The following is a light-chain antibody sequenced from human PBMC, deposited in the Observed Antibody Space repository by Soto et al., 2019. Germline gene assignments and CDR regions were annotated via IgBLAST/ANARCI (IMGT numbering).Light chain of an antibody. CDR2: DVS. Sequence: QSALTQPRSVSGSPGQSVTISCTGTSSDVGGYNYVSWYQQHPGKAPKLMIYDVSKRPSGVPDRFSDSKSGNTASLTISGLQAEDEADYYCCSYAGSPYVVFSGGTKVTVL. CDR3: CSYAGSPYVV. J-gene: IGLJ2*01. V-gene: IGLV2-11*01. CDR1: SSDVGGYNY.